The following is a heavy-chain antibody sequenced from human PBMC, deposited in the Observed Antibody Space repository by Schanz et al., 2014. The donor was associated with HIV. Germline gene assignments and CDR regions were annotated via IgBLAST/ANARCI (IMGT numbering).Heavy chain of an antibody. V-gene: IGHV4-34*01. J-gene: IGHJ4*02. CDR2: INQSGST. CDR3: ARASRGGLPYTGGWYYFDF. Sequence: QVHLQQWGAGQLKPSETLSLTCVVYGGSSIGNYWSWIRQSPGKGLEWIGNINQSGSTTYNPSLKGRVTRPIDTSGPQFFLELPSVTAADTAVYYCARASRGGLPYTGGWYYFDFWGQGILVTVSS. CDR1: GGSSIGNY. D-gene: IGHD2-15*01.